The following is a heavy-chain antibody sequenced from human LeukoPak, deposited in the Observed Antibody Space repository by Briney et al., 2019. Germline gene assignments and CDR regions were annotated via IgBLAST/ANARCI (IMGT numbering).Heavy chain of an antibody. CDR2: IYTSGST. CDR1: GGSISSGSYY. V-gene: IGHV4-61*02. CDR3: ARGKDYYDSSGYSPSYDY. D-gene: IGHD3-22*01. Sequence: SQTLSLTCTVSGGSISSGSYYWRWIRQPAGKGLEWIGRIYTSGSTNYNPSLKSRVTISVDTSKNQFSLKLSSVTAADTAVYYCARGKDYYDSSGYSPSYDYWGQGTLVTVSS. J-gene: IGHJ4*02.